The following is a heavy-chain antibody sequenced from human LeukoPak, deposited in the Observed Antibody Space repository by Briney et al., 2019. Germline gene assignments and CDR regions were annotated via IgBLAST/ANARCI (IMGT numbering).Heavy chain of an antibody. D-gene: IGHD4-11*01. CDR3: ARGRMTTLYYFDY. J-gene: IGHJ4*02. Sequence: GGSLRLSCAASGFTFSDYYMSWIRQAPGKGLEWVSYISSGGSTIYYADSVKGLFTISRDNAKNSLYLQMNSLRAEDTAMYYCARGRMTTLYYFDYWGQGALVTVSS. V-gene: IGHV3-11*01. CDR2: ISSGGSTI. CDR1: GFTFSDYY.